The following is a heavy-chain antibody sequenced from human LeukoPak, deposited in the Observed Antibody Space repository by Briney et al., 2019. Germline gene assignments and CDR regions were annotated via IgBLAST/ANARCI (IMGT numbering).Heavy chain of an antibody. V-gene: IGHV3-30*18. J-gene: IGHJ6*03. CDR1: GFTLSSYG. D-gene: IGHD3-22*01. Sequence: PGGSLRLSCAASGFTLSSYGMHWVRQAPGKGLEWVAVISYDGSNKYYADSVKGRFTISRDNSKNTLYLQMNSLRAEDTAVYYCAKDSLDYYDSSGYYYYYYMDVWGKGTTVTVSS. CDR2: ISYDGSNK. CDR3: AKDSLDYYDSSGYYYYYYMDV.